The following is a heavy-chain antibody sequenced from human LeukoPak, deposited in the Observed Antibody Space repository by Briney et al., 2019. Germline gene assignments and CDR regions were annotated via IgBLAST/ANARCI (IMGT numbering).Heavy chain of an antibody. CDR1: GFTFDGHG. D-gene: IGHD3-22*01. V-gene: IGHV3-9*01. Sequence: GGSLRLSCAASGFTFDGHGMHWVRQAPGKGLGWVSGISWNSVSRGYADSVKGRFTISRDNAKNSLYLQMNSLRAEDTALYYCAKGSSGYYYVFDQWGQGTLVTVSS. CDR2: ISWNSVSR. CDR3: AKGSSGYYYVFDQ. J-gene: IGHJ4*02.